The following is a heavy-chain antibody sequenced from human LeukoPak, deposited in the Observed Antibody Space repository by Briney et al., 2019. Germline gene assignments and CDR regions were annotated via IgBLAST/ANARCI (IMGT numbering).Heavy chain of an antibody. Sequence: PSGTLSLTCTVSGDSISSGGYYWSWIRQHPGKGLEWIGYIHYSGSTYYNPSLKSRVTISIDTSKNQFSLKLNSMTAADTAVYYCARDEVDYGERDSYYYGVDVWGQGTTVTVSS. D-gene: IGHD4-17*01. J-gene: IGHJ6*02. CDR3: ARDEVDYGERDSYYYGVDV. CDR2: IHYSGST. CDR1: GDSISSGGYY. V-gene: IGHV4-31*03.